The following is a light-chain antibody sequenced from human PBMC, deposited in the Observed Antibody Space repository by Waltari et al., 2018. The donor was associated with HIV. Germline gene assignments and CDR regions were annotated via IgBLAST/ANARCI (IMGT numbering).Light chain of an antibody. CDR3: QQYNAYPSA. J-gene: IGKJ2*01. CDR1: QSIGSW. V-gene: IGKV1-5*03. CDR2: QAS. Sequence: DIQMTQSPSTLSASVGDRVTITCRASQSIGSWVAWYQQKPGKAPKVLIYQASTLQSGVPSRFSGSGSGTEFTLTISSLQPDDFASYYCQQYNAYPSAFGLGTKVEIK.